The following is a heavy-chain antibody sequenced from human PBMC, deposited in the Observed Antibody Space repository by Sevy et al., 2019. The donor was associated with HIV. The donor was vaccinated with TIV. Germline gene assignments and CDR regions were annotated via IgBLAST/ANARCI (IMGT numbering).Heavy chain of an antibody. D-gene: IGHD3-22*01. CDR1: GFTLSSYS. V-gene: IGHV3-21*01. J-gene: IGHJ3*02. Sequence: GGSLRLSCAASGFTLSSYSMNWVRQAPGKGLEWVSSISSSSSDIYYADSVKGRSTSSRDNAKNSLYLRMNSLRAEDTVVYYCARDRNYYDSSGYYSVGAFDIWGQGTMVTVSS. CDR2: ISSSSSDI. CDR3: ARDRNYYDSSGYYSVGAFDI.